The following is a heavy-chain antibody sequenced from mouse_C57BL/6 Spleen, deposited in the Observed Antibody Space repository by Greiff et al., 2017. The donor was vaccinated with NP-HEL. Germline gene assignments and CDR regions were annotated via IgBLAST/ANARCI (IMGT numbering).Heavy chain of an antibody. CDR2: IHPNSGST. CDR1: GYTFTSYW. D-gene: IGHD1-1*01. V-gene: IGHV1-64*01. CDR3: AREAYYYGSSYRAWFAY. Sequence: QVQLQQPGAELVKPGASVKLSCKASGYTFTSYWMHWVKQRPGQGLEWIGMIHPNSGSTNYNEKFKSKATLTVDKSSSTAYMQLSSLTSEDSAVYYCAREAYYYGSSYRAWFAYWGQGTLVTVSA. J-gene: IGHJ3*01.